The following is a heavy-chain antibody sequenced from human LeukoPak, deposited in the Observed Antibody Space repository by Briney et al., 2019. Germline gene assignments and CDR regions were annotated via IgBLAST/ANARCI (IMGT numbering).Heavy chain of an antibody. V-gene: IGHV1-18*01. CDR3: ARMGLADPMDV. J-gene: IGHJ6*02. CDR1: GYTFTSYD. Sequence: ASVKVSCKASGYTFTSYDINWVRQATGHGLEWMGWISAYNGNTNYAQKLQGRVTMTTDTSTSTAYMELRSLRYDATAVYYCARMGLADPMDVWGHGTTVTVSS. CDR2: ISAYNGNT.